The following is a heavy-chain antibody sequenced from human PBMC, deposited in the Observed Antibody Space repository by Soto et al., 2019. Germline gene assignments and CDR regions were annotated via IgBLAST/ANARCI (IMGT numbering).Heavy chain of an antibody. J-gene: IGHJ5*01. CDR1: GFSLTEIGGG. D-gene: IGHD3-16*01. CDR2: VFLDDDK. CDR3: AHNFRGWGSYTWDRFDS. Sequence: QITLKESGPTLVKPTQTLTLTCSCSGFSLTEIGGGVGWIRQPPGKALEFLALVFLDDDKRYQPSLRTRLTITQDTSKNQVVLTRANMDPVDTATYYCAHNFRGWGSYTWDRFDSWGQGTLVLVSS. V-gene: IGHV2-5*02.